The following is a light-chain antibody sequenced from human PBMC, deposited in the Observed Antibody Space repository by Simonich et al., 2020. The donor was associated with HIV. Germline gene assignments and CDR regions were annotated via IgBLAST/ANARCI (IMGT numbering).Light chain of an antibody. CDR1: SSNLGGGFG. V-gene: IGLV1-40*01. CDR2: GNS. J-gene: IGLJ3*02. CDR3: QSYDSSLSGVV. Sequence: QSVLTQPPSVSGAPGQRVTISCTGSSSNLGGGFGVHWYQQLPGTAPNLLSYGNSNRPSGVPDRFSGSKSGTSASLAITGLQAEDEADYYCQSYDSSLSGVVFGGGTKLTVL.